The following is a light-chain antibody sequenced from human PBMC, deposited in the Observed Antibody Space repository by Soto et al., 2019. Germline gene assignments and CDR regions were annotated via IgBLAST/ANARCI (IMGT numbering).Light chain of an antibody. CDR3: QQANSFPYT. CDR1: QGISSW. Sequence: DIPMTPSPSFVSASIGDRVTIHWRAGQGISSWLAWFQQKPGKAPKLLIYSASSLQSGVPSRFSGSGSGTDFTLTISSLQPEDFATYYCQQANSFPYTFGQGTKLEIK. J-gene: IGKJ2*01. V-gene: IGKV1-12*01. CDR2: SAS.